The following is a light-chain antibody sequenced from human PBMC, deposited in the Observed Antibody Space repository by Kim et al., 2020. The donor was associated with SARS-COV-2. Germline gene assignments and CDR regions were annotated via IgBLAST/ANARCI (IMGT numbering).Light chain of an antibody. J-gene: IGKJ4*01. CDR1: QRISSY. V-gene: IGKV1-39*01. CDR2: AAS. CDR3: QQSYSAPLT. Sequence: DIQLTQSPSSLSASVGDRVTVTCRATQRISSYLIWYQQKPGKAPNRLIYAASTLESGVPSRFSGSGSGTDFTLTISSLQPEDVATYYCQQSYSAPLTFGGGTKVDIK.